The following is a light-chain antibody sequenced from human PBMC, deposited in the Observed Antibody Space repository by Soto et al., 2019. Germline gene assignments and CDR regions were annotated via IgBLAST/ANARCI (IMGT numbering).Light chain of an antibody. CDR2: GAA. Sequence: DIPMTQSPSSLSASVGDRVAITCRASQNTRNYLNWYQQKPGQAPRVLIYGAASLQSGVPSRFSGSGSGTNVSLTIISLQPEDYATYYCQQSYNIQALTFGGGTKVEVK. V-gene: IGKV1-39*01. CDR3: QQSYNIQALT. CDR1: QNTRNY. J-gene: IGKJ4*01.